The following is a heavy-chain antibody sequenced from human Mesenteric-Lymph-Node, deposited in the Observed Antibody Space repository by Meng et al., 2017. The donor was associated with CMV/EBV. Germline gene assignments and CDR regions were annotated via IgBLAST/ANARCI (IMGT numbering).Heavy chain of an antibody. CDR1: GFTFSSHS. D-gene: IGHD3-16*01. Sequence: GESLKISCTASGFTFSSHSMNWVRRSPGKGLERVSSITSGSHYIYYADSVKGRFTISRDNAKNSLYLQMNGLGAEDTAVYYCARAYDYIWGSYNYYYGMDVWGQGTTVTVSS. CDR2: ITSGSHYI. J-gene: IGHJ6*02. CDR3: ARAYDYIWGSYNYYYGMDV. V-gene: IGHV3-21*06.